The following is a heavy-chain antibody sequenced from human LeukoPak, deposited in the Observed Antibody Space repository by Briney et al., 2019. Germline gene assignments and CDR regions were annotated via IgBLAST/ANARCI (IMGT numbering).Heavy chain of an antibody. CDR2: IDASGSDT. D-gene: IGHD1-14*01. V-gene: IGHV3-23*01. Sequence: GGSLRLSCEVSEFPFSIYAMAWVRQAPGQGLEWVSAIDASGSDTYYADSVKGRFTISRDNSKNTVYLQMNSLRVEDTAVYYCADYRKPQGLDYWGQGTLVTVSS. CDR1: EFPFSIYA. CDR3: ADYRKPQGLDY. J-gene: IGHJ4*02.